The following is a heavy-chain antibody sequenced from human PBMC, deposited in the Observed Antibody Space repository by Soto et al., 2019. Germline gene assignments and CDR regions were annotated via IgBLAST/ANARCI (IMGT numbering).Heavy chain of an antibody. J-gene: IGHJ5*02. V-gene: IGHV1-69*13. Sequence: SVKVSCKASGGTFSSYAISWVRQAPGQGLEWMGGIIPIFGTANYAQKFQGRVTITADESTSTAYMELSSLRSEDTAVYYCAREVEDIVVVQAAIPVGCFDPWGQVTLVTVSS. D-gene: IGHD2-2*02. CDR1: GGTFSSYA. CDR2: IIPIFGTA. CDR3: AREVEDIVVVQAAIPVGCFDP.